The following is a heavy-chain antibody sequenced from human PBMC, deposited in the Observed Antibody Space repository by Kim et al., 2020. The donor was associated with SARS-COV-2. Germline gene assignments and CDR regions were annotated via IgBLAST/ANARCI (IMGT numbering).Heavy chain of an antibody. CDR3: ASGGPNFDY. Sequence: VSTYYADSVKGRFTISRDNSKNTLYLQMNSLRAEDTAVYYCASGGPNFDYWGQGTLVTVSS. J-gene: IGHJ4*02. D-gene: IGHD2-15*01. V-gene: IGHV3-53*01. CDR2: VST.